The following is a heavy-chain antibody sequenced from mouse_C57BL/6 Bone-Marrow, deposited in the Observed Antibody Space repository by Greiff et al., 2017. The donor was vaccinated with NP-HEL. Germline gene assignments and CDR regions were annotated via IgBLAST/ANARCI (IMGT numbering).Heavy chain of an antibody. D-gene: IGHD1-1*01. V-gene: IGHV5-17*01. Sequence: EVKLVESGGGLVKPGGSLKLSCAASGFTFSDYGMHWVRQAPEKGLEWVAYISSGSSTIYYADTVKGRFTISRDNAKNTLFLQMTSLRSDDTAMYYCARDTTVPSWFAYWGQGTLVTVSA. J-gene: IGHJ3*01. CDR3: ARDTTVPSWFAY. CDR1: GFTFSDYG. CDR2: ISSGSSTI.